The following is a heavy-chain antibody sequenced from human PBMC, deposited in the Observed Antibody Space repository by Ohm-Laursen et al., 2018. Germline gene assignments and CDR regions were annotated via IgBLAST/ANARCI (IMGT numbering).Heavy chain of an antibody. D-gene: IGHD3-10*01. J-gene: IGHJ4*02. Sequence: SLRLSCAASGSAFSSYWMFWVRQAPGKGLEWVSAISGSGGSTYYADSVKGRFPISRDNSKNTLYLQMNSLRAEDTAVYYCAKARDYYGSGSYGYRGQGTLVTGSS. CDR1: GSAFSSYW. CDR3: AKARDYYGSGSYGY. V-gene: IGHV3-23*01. CDR2: ISGSGGST.